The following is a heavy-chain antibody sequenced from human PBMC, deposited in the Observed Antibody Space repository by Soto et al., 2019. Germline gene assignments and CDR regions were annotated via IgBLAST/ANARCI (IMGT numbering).Heavy chain of an antibody. CDR2: IYYSGST. Sequence: SETLSLTCTVSGGSISSYYWSWIRQPPGKGLEWIGYIYYSGSTNYNPSLKSRVTISVDTSKNQFSLKLSSVTAADTAVYYCATLPGPHYYYYMDVWGKGTTVTVSS. CDR3: ATLPGPHYYYYMDV. CDR1: GGSISSYY. J-gene: IGHJ6*03. V-gene: IGHV4-59*08.